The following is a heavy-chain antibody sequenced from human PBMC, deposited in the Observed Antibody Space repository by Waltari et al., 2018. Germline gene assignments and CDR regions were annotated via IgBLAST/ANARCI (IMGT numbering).Heavy chain of an antibody. V-gene: IGHV3-21*01. CDR3: ARDWGSGYVYELDY. D-gene: IGHD3-22*01. J-gene: IGHJ4*02. CDR1: GFSVSALT. CDR2: ITTSGTNI. Sequence: EGRLVESGGGLVKPGGSLRLSCEASGFSVSALTMNWVRQAPGKGLEWVSSITTSGTNIYYADSVKGRFTISRDNTKNSLYLQMNSLRAEDTAVYYCARDWGSGYVYELDYWGQGTLVTVSS.